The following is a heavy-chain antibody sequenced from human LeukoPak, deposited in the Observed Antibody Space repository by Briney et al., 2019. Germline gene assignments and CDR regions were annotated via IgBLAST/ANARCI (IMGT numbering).Heavy chain of an antibody. Sequence: GGSLRLSCAASGFTFSSYWMHWVRQAPGKGLVWVSRINSDGSSTSYADSVGGRFTISRDNAKNTLYLQMNSLRAEDTAVYYCASLGDILTSDYWGQGTLVTVSS. J-gene: IGHJ4*02. CDR3: ASLGDILTSDY. D-gene: IGHD3-9*01. V-gene: IGHV3-74*01. CDR2: INSDGSST. CDR1: GFTFSSYW.